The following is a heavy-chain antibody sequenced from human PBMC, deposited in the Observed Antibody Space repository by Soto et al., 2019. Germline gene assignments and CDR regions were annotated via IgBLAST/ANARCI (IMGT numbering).Heavy chain of an antibody. D-gene: IGHD5-18*01. CDR1: GFTFSSYS. V-gene: IGHV3-48*01. J-gene: IGHJ4*02. CDR2: ISSSSSPI. CDR3: ARDFGYSYGFDY. Sequence: PGGSLRLSCAASGFTFSSYSMNWVRQAPGKGLEWVSYISSSSSPIYYADSVKGRFTISRDNAKNSLFLQMNSLRAEDTALYYCARDFGYSYGFDYWGQGTLVTVSS.